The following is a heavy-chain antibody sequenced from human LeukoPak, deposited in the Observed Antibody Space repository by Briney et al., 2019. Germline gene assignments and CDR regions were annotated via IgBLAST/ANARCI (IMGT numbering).Heavy chain of an antibody. D-gene: IGHD6-13*01. V-gene: IGHV4-59*01. CDR2: VYYSGCT. CDR1: GGSISSYY. J-gene: IGHJ4*02. CDR3: ARVAAAGTLYFDY. Sequence: PSETLSLTCTVSGGSISSYYWSWIRQPPGKGLEWIGYVYYSGCTNYNPSLKSRVTISVDTSKNQFSLKLSSVTAADTAVYYCARVAAAGTLYFDYWGQGTLVTVSS.